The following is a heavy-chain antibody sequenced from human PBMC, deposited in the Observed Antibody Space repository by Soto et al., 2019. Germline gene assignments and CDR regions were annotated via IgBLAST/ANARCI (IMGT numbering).Heavy chain of an antibody. CDR2: ISYEGTAK. CDR3: AKGARYRMFDY. CDR1: EFSFSDYG. V-gene: IGHV3-30*18. Sequence: GGSLRLSCAASEFSFSDYGMHWVRQAPGKGLEWVAVISYEGTAKYYADSVKGRFTISRDNSKNTLFLQMNNLRSEDTAVYYCAKGARYRMFDYWGQGTLVTVYS. J-gene: IGHJ4*02. D-gene: IGHD5-18*01.